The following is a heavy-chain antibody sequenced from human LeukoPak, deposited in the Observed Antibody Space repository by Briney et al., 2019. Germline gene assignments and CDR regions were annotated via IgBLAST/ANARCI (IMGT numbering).Heavy chain of an antibody. Sequence: GGSLRLSCAASGFTFSSYGMHWVRQAPGKGLEWVAIIWYDGSNTYYVDSVRGRFTISRDNSKNTLYLQVNRLRAEDTAMYYCARDLEIGSSSYYFDYWGQGTLVTVSS. CDR2: IWYDGSNT. CDR1: GFTFSSYG. D-gene: IGHD1-1*01. V-gene: IGHV3-33*01. CDR3: ARDLEIGSSSYYFDY. J-gene: IGHJ4*02.